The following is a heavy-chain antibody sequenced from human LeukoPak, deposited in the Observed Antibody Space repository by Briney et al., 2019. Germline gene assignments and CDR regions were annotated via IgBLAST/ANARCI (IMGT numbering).Heavy chain of an antibody. Sequence: SVKVSCKASGGTFSSYAISWVRQAPGQGLEWMGRIIPIFGTANYAQKFQGRVTITTDESTSTAYMELSSLRSEDTAVYYCARGALYDDSSAYWGQRTLVTVSS. CDR1: GGTFSSYA. V-gene: IGHV1-69*05. D-gene: IGHD3-22*01. CDR3: ARGALYDDSSAY. CDR2: IIPIFGTA. J-gene: IGHJ4*02.